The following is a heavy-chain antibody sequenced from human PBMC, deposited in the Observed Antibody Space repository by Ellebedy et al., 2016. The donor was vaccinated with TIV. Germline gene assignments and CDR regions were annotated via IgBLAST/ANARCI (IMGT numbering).Heavy chain of an antibody. J-gene: IGHJ6*02. CDR3: ARSGRMDV. CDR2: FRGIPYGGTT. Sequence: PGGSLRLSCTASGFTLRDYGVSWVRQATGKGLEWVGFFRGIPYGGTTEYAASVKGRLTISRDDSKGIAYLQMNSLKSEDTAVYYCARSGRMDVWGQGTTVAVSS. V-gene: IGHV3-49*04. CDR1: GFTLRDYG. D-gene: IGHD6-25*01.